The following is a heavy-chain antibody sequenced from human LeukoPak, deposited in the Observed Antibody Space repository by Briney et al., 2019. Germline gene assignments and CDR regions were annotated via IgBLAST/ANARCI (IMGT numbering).Heavy chain of an antibody. D-gene: IGHD3-10*01. J-gene: IGHJ6*02. Sequence: AATETVSCKASGYTFTSYFIHWVRQAPGQGLEWMGIINPSAGGTNYAQKFQGRVTMTRDTSTSTVYMELSSLRSEDTAVYYCARRSSNYYYNMDVWGQGTTVTVSS. CDR1: GYTFTSYF. CDR2: INPSAGGT. CDR3: ARRSSNYYYNMDV. V-gene: IGHV1-46*01.